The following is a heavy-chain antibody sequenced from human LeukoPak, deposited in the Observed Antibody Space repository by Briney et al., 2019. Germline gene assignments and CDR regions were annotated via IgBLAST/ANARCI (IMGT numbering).Heavy chain of an antibody. CDR2: IYYSGST. J-gene: IGHJ4*02. V-gene: IGHV4-39*07. CDR1: GGSISSSSYY. Sequence: SETLSLTCTVSGGSISSSSYYWGWIRQPPGKGLEWIGSIYYSGSTYYNPSLKSRVTISVDTSKNQFSLKLSSVTAADTAVYYCARDNIEVVPYYWSLGILVNVSS. CDR3: ARDNIEVVPYY. D-gene: IGHD2-15*01.